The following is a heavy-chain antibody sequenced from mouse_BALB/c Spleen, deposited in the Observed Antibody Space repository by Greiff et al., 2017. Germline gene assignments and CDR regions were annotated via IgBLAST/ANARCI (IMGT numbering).Heavy chain of an antibody. CDR3: ASYGNYGY. D-gene: IGHD2-1*01. J-gene: IGHJ2*01. V-gene: IGHV3-6*02. Sequence: EVKLQESGPGLVKPSQSLSLTCSVTGYSITSGYYWNWIRQFPGNKLELMGYISYDGSNNYNPSLKNRISITRDTSKNQFFLKLNSVTTEDTATYYCASYGNYGYWGQGTTLTVSS. CDR2: ISYDGSN. CDR1: GYSITSGYY.